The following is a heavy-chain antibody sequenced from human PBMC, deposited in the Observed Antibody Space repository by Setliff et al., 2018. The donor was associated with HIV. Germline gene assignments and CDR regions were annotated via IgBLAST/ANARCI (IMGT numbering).Heavy chain of an antibody. CDR2: IYYSGNT. J-gene: IGHJ4*02. CDR1: GGSITGYY. D-gene: IGHD4-4*01. CDR3: ARVRRDGNSFDD. Sequence: SETLSLTCTVSGGSITGYYWSWIRQPPGKGLEWIGWIYYSGNTRYNPSLKSRVTISLDTSKNRFSLQLTSVTAADTAVYYCARVRRDGNSFDDWGQGTLVTVSS. V-gene: IGHV4-59*12.